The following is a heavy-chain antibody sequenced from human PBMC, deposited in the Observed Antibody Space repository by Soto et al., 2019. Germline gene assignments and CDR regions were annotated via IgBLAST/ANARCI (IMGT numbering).Heavy chain of an antibody. J-gene: IGHJ4*02. CDR3: ARDPLVYCGGDCYPLYYFDY. Sequence: GGSLRLSCAASGFTFSSYGMHWVRQAPGKGLEWVAVIWYDGSNKYYADSVKGRFTISRDNSKNTLYLQMNSLRAEDTAVYYCARDPLVYCGGDCYPLYYFDYWGQGTLVTVSS. CDR1: GFTFSSYG. V-gene: IGHV3-33*01. CDR2: IWYDGSNK. D-gene: IGHD2-21*02.